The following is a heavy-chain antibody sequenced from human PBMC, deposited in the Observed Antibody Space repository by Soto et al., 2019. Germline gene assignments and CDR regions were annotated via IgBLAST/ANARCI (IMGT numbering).Heavy chain of an antibody. J-gene: IGHJ6*02. CDR2: ISYDGSNK. Sequence: QVQLVESGGGVVQPGRSLRLSCAASGFTFSSYGMHWVRQAPGKGLEWVAVISYDGSNKYYADSVKGRFTISRDNSKNTLDLQMNSLRAEDTAVYYCAKDMVAAGTIKYYYCMDVWGQGTTVTVSS. V-gene: IGHV3-30*18. CDR3: AKDMVAAGTIKYYYCMDV. CDR1: GFTFSSYG. D-gene: IGHD6-13*01.